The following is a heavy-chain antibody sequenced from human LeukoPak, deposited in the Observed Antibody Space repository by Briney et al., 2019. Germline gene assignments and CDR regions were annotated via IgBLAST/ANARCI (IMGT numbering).Heavy chain of an antibody. D-gene: IGHD7-27*01. CDR3: ARDNNWGSTHY. J-gene: IGHJ4*02. CDR2: IAYDGNNK. V-gene: IGHV3-30-3*01. CDR1: GFTFNTYA. Sequence: PGGSLRLSCAASGFTFNTYAMHWLRQAPGKGLEWVAVIAYDGNNKYYADSVKGRFTISRDNSKNTLYLQMNSPRDEDTAVYYCARDNNWGSTHYWGQGTQVTVPS.